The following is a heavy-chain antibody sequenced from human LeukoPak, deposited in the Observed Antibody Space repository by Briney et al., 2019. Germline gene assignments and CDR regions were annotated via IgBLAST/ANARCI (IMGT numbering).Heavy chain of an antibody. CDR1: GGSISTSSYY. D-gene: IGHD3-22*01. Sequence: SETLSLTCTVSGGSISTSSYYWGWVRQPPGKGLEWIGNIFYSGSTYYSPSLKSRVTISLDTSRNQFSLKLSSVTAADTAVYYCARESYYDSSGYYFAFDIWGQGTMVTVSS. J-gene: IGHJ3*02. CDR2: IFYSGST. V-gene: IGHV4-39*07. CDR3: ARESYYDSSGYYFAFDI.